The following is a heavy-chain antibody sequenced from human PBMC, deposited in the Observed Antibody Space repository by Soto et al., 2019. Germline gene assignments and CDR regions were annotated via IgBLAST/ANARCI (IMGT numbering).Heavy chain of an antibody. CDR1: GGSISSSSYY. D-gene: IGHD4-17*01. J-gene: IGHJ5*01. V-gene: IGHV4-39*01. Sequence: SETLSLTCTVSGGSISSSSYYWGWIRQPPGKGLEWIGSIYYSGSTYYNPSLKSRVTISVDTSKNQFSLKLSSVTAADTAVYYCARHPTQSTVTTLWFDYCGQGTLVTVYS. CDR3: ARHPTQSTVTTLWFDY. CDR2: IYYSGST.